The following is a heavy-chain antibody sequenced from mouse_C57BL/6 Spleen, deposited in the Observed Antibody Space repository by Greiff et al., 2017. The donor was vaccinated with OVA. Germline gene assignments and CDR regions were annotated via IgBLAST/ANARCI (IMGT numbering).Heavy chain of an antibody. J-gene: IGHJ4*01. CDR1: GYAFSSYW. CDR3: ARIYYGNYDAMDY. D-gene: IGHD2-1*01. CDR2: IYPGDGDT. Sequence: VKLMESGAELVKPGASVKISCKASGYAFSSYWMNWVKQRPGKGLEWIGQIYPGDGDTNYNGKFKGKATLTADKSSSTAYMQLSSLTSEDSAVYFCARIYYGNYDAMDYWGQGTSVTVSS. V-gene: IGHV1-80*01.